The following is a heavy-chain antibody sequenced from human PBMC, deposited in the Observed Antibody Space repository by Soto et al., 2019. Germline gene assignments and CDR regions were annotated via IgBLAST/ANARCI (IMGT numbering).Heavy chain of an antibody. Sequence: QVQLQESGPGLVKPSETLSLTCTVSGGAITSYYWTWIRQPAGKGLVWIGRIYSSGSTKYNPSLQRRISMSLDTSKNQFSLTLASVTAADTGVYDCARGQRFSDWFDPWGQGTLVTVSS. CDR2: IYSSGST. CDR3: ARGQRFSDWFDP. J-gene: IGHJ5*02. CDR1: GGAITSYY. V-gene: IGHV4-4*07. D-gene: IGHD3-3*01.